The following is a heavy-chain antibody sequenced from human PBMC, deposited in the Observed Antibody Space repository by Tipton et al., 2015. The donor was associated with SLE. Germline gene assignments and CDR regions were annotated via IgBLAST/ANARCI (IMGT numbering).Heavy chain of an antibody. CDR3: ARDGCSSTSCYGYFQH. D-gene: IGHD2-2*01. CDR2: IYYSGST. V-gene: IGHV4-31*03. J-gene: IGHJ1*01. Sequence: TLSLTCTVSGGSISSGGYYWSWIRQHPGKGLEWIGYIYYSGSTYYNPSLKSRVTISVDTSKNQFSLKLSSVTAADTAVYYCARDGCSSTSCYGYFQHWGQGTLVTVSS. CDR1: GGSISSGGYY.